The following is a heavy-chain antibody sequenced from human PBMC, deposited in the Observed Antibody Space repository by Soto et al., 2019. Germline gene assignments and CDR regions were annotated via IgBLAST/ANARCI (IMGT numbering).Heavy chain of an antibody. J-gene: IGHJ4*02. CDR1: VFSIISGGYY. CDR2: IYYSGST. Sequence: SATXSLTCTVSVFSIISGGYYWSWIRQHPGKGLEWIGYIYYSGSTYYNPSLKSRVTISVDTSKNQFSLKLSSVTAADTAVYYCARARIAEDESYYFDYWGQGTLVTVSS. V-gene: IGHV4-31*03. CDR3: ARARIAEDESYYFDY. D-gene: IGHD6-13*01.